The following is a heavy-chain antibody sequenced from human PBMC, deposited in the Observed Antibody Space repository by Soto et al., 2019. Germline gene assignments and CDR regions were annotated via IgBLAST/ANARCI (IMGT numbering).Heavy chain of an antibody. Sequence: GGSLRLSCAASGFTVSSNDMTWVRQAPGKGLEWVSVIYSGDLTYYADSVKGRFTISRDNSKNTLYLQMNSLRAEDTAVYYCARVQSTGAFDIWGQGTMVTVS. CDR1: GFTVSSND. CDR3: ARVQSTGAFDI. CDR2: IYSGDLT. J-gene: IGHJ3*02. V-gene: IGHV3-66*01.